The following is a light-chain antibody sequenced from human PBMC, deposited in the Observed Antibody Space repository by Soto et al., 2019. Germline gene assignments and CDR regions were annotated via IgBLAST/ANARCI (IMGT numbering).Light chain of an antibody. CDR3: SSYTSSSTLVV. CDR1: SSDVGAYNY. CDR2: DVS. Sequence: QSALTQPASVSGSPGQSITISCTGTSSDVGAYNYVSWYQQHPGKAPKLMIYDVSNRPSGVSNRFSGSKSGNTASLTISGLQAEDEADYYCSSYTSSSTLVVFAGGTKLTVL. J-gene: IGLJ2*01. V-gene: IGLV2-14*01.